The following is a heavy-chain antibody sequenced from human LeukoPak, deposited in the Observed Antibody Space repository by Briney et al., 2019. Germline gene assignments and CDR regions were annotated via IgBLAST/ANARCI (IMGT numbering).Heavy chain of an antibody. V-gene: IGHV3-74*01. CDR3: ARESPFDYTHGPMDV. D-gene: IGHD4-11*01. Sequence: SGGSLRLSCAASGFTFRSYWMHWVRQAPGKGLVWVSRINSDGSGTRYADSVKGRFTISRDNAKNSLYLQMNSLRAEDTAVYYCARESPFDYTHGPMDVWGKGTTVTISS. CDR2: INSDGSGT. CDR1: GFTFRSYW. J-gene: IGHJ6*03.